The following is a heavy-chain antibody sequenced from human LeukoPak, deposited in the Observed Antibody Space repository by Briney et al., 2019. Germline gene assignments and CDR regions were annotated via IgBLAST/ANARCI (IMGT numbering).Heavy chain of an antibody. V-gene: IGHV4-34*01. CDR1: GGSFSGYY. Sequence: SETLSLTCAVYGGSFSGYYWSWIRQPPGKGLEWIGEINHSGSTNYNPSLKSRDTISVETSKNKFSLKLSSVTAADTAVYYCARGNGYSSGWYLNYYYYGMDVWGQGTPVTVSS. D-gene: IGHD6-19*01. CDR2: INHSGST. CDR3: ARGNGYSSGWYLNYYYYGMDV. J-gene: IGHJ6*02.